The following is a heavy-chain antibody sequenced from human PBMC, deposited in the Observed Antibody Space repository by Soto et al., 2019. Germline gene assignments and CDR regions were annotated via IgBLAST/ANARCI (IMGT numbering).Heavy chain of an antibody. CDR2: IIPTFGRT. CDR1: GDTFSSYA. D-gene: IGHD3-10*02. J-gene: IGHJ6*02. CDR3: ARDPLSSFAMDV. Sequence: SVKVSCKASGDTFSSYAISWVRQAPGKGLEWMGKIIPTFGRTNYAQKFQGSLTISADDSTSTAYMELSSLLSEDTAVYYCARDPLSSFAMDVWGQGTTVTVSS. V-gene: IGHV1-69*13.